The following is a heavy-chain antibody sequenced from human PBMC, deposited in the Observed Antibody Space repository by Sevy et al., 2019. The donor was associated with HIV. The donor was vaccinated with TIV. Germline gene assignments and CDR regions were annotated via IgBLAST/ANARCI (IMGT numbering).Heavy chain of an antibody. CDR1: GFTFSNYA. CDR2: INNGGST. CDR3: ASGDTTMITDLDY. D-gene: IGHD5-18*01. Sequence: GGSLRLSCGASGFTFSNYAMSWVRQAPGKGPEWVSGINNGGSTYYEDSVKGRFTISRENSKKMVFLQMNSLRAEDTAVYYCASGDTTMITDLDYWGQGALVTVSS. V-gene: IGHV3-23*01. J-gene: IGHJ4*02.